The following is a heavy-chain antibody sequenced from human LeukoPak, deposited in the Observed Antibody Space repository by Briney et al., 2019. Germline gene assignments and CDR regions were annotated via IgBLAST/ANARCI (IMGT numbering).Heavy chain of an antibody. CDR2: ISGGGGET. J-gene: IGHJ4*02. V-gene: IGHV3-23*01. Sequence: GGSLRLSCAASGFTFSNNAMHWVRQAPGKGLEWVSSISGGGGETYYVDSVKGRFIISRDNSKNTLYLQMNGLRVEDTAKYYCARHRTASDYWGQGTLVTVSS. CDR3: ARHRTASDY. D-gene: IGHD3-16*02. CDR1: GFTFSNNA.